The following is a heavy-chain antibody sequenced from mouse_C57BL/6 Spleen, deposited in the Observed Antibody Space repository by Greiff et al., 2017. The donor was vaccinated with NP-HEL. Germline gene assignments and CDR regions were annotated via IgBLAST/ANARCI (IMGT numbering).Heavy chain of an antibody. V-gene: IGHV1-64*01. Sequence: VQLQQSGAELVKPGASVKLSCKASGYTFTSYWMHWVKQRPGQGLEWIGMIRPNSGSTNYNEKFKSKATLTVDKSSSTAYMQLSSLTSEDSAVYYCARDYKAMDYWGQGTSVTVSS. D-gene: IGHD2-12*01. CDR1: GYTFTSYW. CDR3: ARDYKAMDY. CDR2: IRPNSGST. J-gene: IGHJ4*01.